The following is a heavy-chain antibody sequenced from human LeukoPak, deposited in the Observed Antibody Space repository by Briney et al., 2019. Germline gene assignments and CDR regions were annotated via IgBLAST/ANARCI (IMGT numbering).Heavy chain of an antibody. Sequence: ASVKVSCKASGYTFTGYYMHRVRQAPGQGLEWMGWINPNSGGTNYAQKFQGRVTMTRDTSISTAYMELSRLRSDDTAVYYCARDLGTGYSSSWYLQDAFDIWGQGTMVTVSS. V-gene: IGHV1-2*02. J-gene: IGHJ3*02. CDR3: ARDLGTGYSSSWYLQDAFDI. D-gene: IGHD6-13*01. CDR1: GYTFTGYY. CDR2: INPNSGGT.